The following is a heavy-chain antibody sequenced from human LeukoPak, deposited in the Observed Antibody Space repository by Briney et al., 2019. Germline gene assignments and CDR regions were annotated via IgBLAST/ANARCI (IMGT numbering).Heavy chain of an antibody. D-gene: IGHD3-10*01. J-gene: IGHJ4*02. V-gene: IGHV3-7*01. CDR2: IKQDGSEK. CDR3: ARDRGVRGVITDY. CDR1: GFTFGSYW. Sequence: GGSLRLSCAASGFTFGSYWMSWVRQAPGKGLEWVANIKQDGSEKYYVDSVKGRFTISRDNAKNSLYLQMNSLRAEDTAVYYCARDRGVRGVITDYWGQGTLVTVSS.